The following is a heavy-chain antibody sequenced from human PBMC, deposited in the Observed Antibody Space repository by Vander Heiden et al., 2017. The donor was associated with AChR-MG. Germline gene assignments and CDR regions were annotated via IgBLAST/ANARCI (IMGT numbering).Heavy chain of an antibody. J-gene: IGHJ5*02. CDR2: ISHSGGST. CDR1: GLPFRSYA. Sequence: EVQLLESGGGLVQPGGSLRLSCAASGLPFRSYAMTWVRPAPGKGLEWVSGISHSGGSTYYADSVKGRFTISRDNSKNTLYLQMKSLRAEDTAVYYCAKEMVVGVTPPVRFDPWGQGTLVTVSS. D-gene: IGHD1-26*01. V-gene: IGHV3-23*01. CDR3: AKEMVVGVTPPVRFDP.